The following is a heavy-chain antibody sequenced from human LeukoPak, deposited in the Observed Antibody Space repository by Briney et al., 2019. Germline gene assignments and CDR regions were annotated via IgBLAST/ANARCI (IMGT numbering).Heavy chain of an antibody. V-gene: IGHV3-30*18. J-gene: IGHJ4*02. CDR2: ISYDGTNK. CDR3: AKDDRGNEAPFDY. Sequence: PGGSLRLSCAASGFTFSNYDMHWVRQAPGKGLEWVAVISYDGTNKYYADSVKGRFTISRDNSKNTLHLQMNSLRAEHTAVYYGAKDDRGNEAPFDYWGQGTLVTVSS. CDR1: GFTFSNYD.